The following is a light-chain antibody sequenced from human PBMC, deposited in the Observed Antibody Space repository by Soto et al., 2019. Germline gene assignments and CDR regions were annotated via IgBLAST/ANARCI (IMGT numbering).Light chain of an antibody. Sequence: DIQMTQSPASLSASVGDRVAITCRASQPISSSLNWYQQKPGQAPTLLIYATSNLHSGVPSRFSGSGSGTDFTLTISSLELQDFATYYCQQTRGAPRTFGPGTKLEIK. J-gene: IGKJ2*01. V-gene: IGKV1-39*01. CDR2: ATS. CDR3: QQTRGAPRT. CDR1: QPISSS.